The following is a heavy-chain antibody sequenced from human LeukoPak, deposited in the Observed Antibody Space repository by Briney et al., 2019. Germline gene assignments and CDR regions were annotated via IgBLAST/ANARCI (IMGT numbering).Heavy chain of an antibody. J-gene: IGHJ5*02. D-gene: IGHD3-10*01. CDR3: ARDESDPAGGFDP. CDR2: ISSSSSYI. CDR1: GFTFSSYS. V-gene: IGHV3-21*01. Sequence: GGSLRLSCAASGFTFSSYSMNWVRQAPGKGLEWVSSISSSSSYIYYADSVKGRFTISRDNAKNSLYLQMNSLRAEDTAVYYCARDESDPAGGFDPWGQRTLVTVSS.